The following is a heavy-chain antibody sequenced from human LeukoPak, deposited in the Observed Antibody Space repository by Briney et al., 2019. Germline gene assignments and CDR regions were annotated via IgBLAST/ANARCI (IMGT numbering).Heavy chain of an antibody. Sequence: ASVKVSCKASGYTFTSYAMHWVRQAPGQRLEWMGWINAGNDYTQYSQRFQGRVSITRDTSASTAYMELSSLRSGDTAVYYCVRALAGGSYLTDYWGQRTLVTVSS. V-gene: IGHV1-3*01. CDR3: VRALAGGSYLTDY. CDR1: GYTFTSYA. J-gene: IGHJ4*02. D-gene: IGHD1-26*01. CDR2: INAGNDYT.